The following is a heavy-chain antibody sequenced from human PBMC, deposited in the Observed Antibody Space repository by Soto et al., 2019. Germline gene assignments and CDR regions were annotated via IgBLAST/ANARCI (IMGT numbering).Heavy chain of an antibody. CDR3: AKDLLVYYDFWSGYPLRDSAYFDY. D-gene: IGHD3-3*01. CDR1: GFTFNSYA. CDR2: ISGSGGST. V-gene: IGHV3-23*01. J-gene: IGHJ4*02. Sequence: HPGGSLRLSCAASGFTFNSYAMSWVRQAPGKGLEWVSAISGSGGSTYYADSVKGRFTISRDNSKNTLYLQMNSLRAEDTAVYYCAKDLLVYYDFWSGYPLRDSAYFDYWGQGTLVTVSS.